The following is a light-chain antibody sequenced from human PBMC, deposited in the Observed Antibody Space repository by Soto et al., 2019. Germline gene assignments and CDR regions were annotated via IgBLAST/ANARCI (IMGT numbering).Light chain of an antibody. CDR3: QQRNSWPPPT. J-gene: IGKJ4*01. Sequence: EIALTQSPATLSLSPGERATLSCRASQTISNSLAWYQEKPGQAPRLLIYDSSNRATGIPPRFSGSGSGTDFTLTISILEPEDFALYYCQQRNSWPPPTFGGGTRVEI. CDR2: DSS. CDR1: QTISNS. V-gene: IGKV3-11*01.